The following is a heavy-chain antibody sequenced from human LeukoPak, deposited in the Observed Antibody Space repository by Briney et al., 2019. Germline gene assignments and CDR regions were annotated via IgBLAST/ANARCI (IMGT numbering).Heavy chain of an antibody. CDR1: GFTFSSYW. CDR3: ATAVAAAPGAY. J-gene: IGHJ4*02. Sequence: GSLRLSRAASGFTFSSYWMHWVRQAPGKGLVWISRINSDGRSTNYADSVKGRFTISRDDAKNTLYLQMNSLRAEDTAVYFCATAVAAAPGAYWGQGTLVTVSS. CDR2: INSDGRST. V-gene: IGHV3-74*01. D-gene: IGHD6-13*01.